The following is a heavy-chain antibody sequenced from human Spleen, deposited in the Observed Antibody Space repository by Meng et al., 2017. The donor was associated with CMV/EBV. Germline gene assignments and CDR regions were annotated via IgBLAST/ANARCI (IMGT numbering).Heavy chain of an antibody. J-gene: IGHJ3*01. D-gene: IGHD3-3*01. V-gene: IGHV5-51*01. CDR3: ARLSSHYDFWSAFYKGDAFDV. CDR2: IYPGDSDT. CDR1: GFTFSSYS. Sequence: GESLKISCAASGFTFSSYSMNWVRQVPGKGLEWMGIIYPGDSDTRYSPSFQGQVGISADESINTVYLQWSVLKASDTAMYYCARLSSHYDFWSAFYKGDAFDVWGQGTKVTVSS.